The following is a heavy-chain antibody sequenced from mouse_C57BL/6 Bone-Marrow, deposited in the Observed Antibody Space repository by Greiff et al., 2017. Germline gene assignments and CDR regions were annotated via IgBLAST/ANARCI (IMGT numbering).Heavy chain of an antibody. D-gene: IGHD3-2*02. CDR2: INPNNGGT. V-gene: IGHV1-22*01. CDR3: ARWTAQASY. Sequence: EVQLQQSGPELAKPGASVKLSCKASGYTFTDYNMHWVKQSHGTSLEWIGYINPNNGGTSYNQKFKGKATLTVNKSSSTAYMEHRSLTSEDSAVCYYARWTAQASYWGQGTTLTVST. CDR1: GYTFTDYN. J-gene: IGHJ2*01.